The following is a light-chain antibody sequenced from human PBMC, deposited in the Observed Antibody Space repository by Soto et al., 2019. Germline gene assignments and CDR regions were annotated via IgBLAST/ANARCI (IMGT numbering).Light chain of an antibody. CDR2: GAS. Sequence: EIVLTQSPGTVSLSPGESATLSCRASQSIGSYLAWYQQKPGQAPRLLISGASTRATGIPARFSGSGSGTEFTLTISSLQSEDFAVYYCQQYNNWPPTWTFGQGTKVDIK. J-gene: IGKJ1*01. CDR1: QSIGSY. V-gene: IGKV3-15*01. CDR3: QQYNNWPPTWT.